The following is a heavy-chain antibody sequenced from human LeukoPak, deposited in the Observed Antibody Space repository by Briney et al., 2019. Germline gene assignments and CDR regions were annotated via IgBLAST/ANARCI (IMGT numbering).Heavy chain of an antibody. D-gene: IGHD6-13*01. CDR1: GGSFSGYY. CDR2: INHSGST. Sequence: SGTLSLTCAVYGGSFSGYYWSWIRQPPGKGLEWIGEINHSGSTNYNPSLKSRVTISVDTSKNQFSLKLSSVTAADTAVYYCARGKKIAAAGSDAFDIWGQGTMVTVSS. J-gene: IGHJ3*02. V-gene: IGHV4-34*01. CDR3: ARGKKIAAAGSDAFDI.